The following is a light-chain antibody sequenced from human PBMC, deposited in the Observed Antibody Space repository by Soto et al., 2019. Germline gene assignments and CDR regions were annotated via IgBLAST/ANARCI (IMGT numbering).Light chain of an antibody. CDR2: AAS. CDR3: QQSYSTPLT. CDR1: QSISSY. J-gene: IGKJ4*01. Sequence: DIQMTQSPSSLSASVGDRVTITCRASQSISSYLNWYQQKPGKAPKLLIYAASSLQSGVPSRFSGSGSGTDFTLTVSSLQPEDCATYYCQQSYSTPLTVGGGPKVEIK. V-gene: IGKV1-39*01.